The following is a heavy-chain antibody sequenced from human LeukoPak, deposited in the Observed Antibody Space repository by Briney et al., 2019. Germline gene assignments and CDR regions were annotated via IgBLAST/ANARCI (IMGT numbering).Heavy chain of an antibody. D-gene: IGHD4-23*01. Sequence: GGSLRLFCAVSGFTFSSYEMNWVRQARGKGLEWVSHISSSGSTIYYTDSVKGRFTISRDNSKNLLYLQMNSLRAEDTSIYYSARTVARIGYWGQGTLVTVSS. CDR1: GFTFSSYE. CDR3: ARTVARIGY. CDR2: ISSSGSTI. J-gene: IGHJ4*02. V-gene: IGHV3-48*03.